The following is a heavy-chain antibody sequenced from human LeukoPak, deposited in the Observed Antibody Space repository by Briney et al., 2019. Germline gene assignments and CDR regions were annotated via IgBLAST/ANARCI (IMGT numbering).Heavy chain of an antibody. Sequence: PGGSLRLSCAASGFTFSTYRMSWVRQAPGKGLEWVANIKQDGSEKHYVDSVKGRFTISRDNAKNSLYLQMSSLRAEDTAVYYCARLALQEVGATQTYYLDYWGQGTLVTVSS. J-gene: IGHJ4*02. CDR3: ARLALQEVGATQTYYLDY. V-gene: IGHV3-7*01. CDR2: IKQDGSEK. D-gene: IGHD1-26*01. CDR1: GFTFSTYR.